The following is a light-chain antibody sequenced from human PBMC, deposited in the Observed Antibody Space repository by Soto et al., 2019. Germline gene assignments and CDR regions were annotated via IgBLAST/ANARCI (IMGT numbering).Light chain of an antibody. CDR3: CSYTRTSNHYF. Sequence: QSVLTQPASVSGSPGQSITISCTGTSSDIGGSNYVSWYQQHPGKAPKLIIYEVTNRPSGVSDRFSGSKSDNTASLIISGLQAEDEAVYYCCSYTRTSNHYFFGSGTKATVL. V-gene: IGLV2-14*01. J-gene: IGLJ1*01. CDR2: EVT. CDR1: SSDIGGSNY.